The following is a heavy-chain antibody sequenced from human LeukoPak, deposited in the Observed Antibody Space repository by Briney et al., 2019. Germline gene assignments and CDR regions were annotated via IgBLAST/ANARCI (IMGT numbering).Heavy chain of an antibody. D-gene: IGHD5-24*01. V-gene: IGHV3-23*03. J-gene: IGHJ4*02. CDR1: GFAFSTYA. CDR2: FYVGGAT. CDR3: ARGDGYNFFDY. Sequence: GGSLGLSCAASGFAFSTYAMSWVRQAPGKGLEWVSVFYVGGATYYADSVKGRFTISRDNSENTLYLQMKSLRAEDTAVYYCARGDGYNFFDYWGQGTLVTVSS.